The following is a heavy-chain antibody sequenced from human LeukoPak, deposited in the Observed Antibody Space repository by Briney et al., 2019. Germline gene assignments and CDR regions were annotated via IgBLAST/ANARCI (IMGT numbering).Heavy chain of an antibody. CDR3: ARDTPGPGYGMDV. CDR1: GGSISSGGYY. Sequence: SQTLSLTCTVSGGSISSGGYYWSWIRQHPGKGLEWIGYIYYGGSTYYNPSLKSRVTISVDTSKNQFSLKLSSVTAADTAVYYCARDTPGPGYGMDVWGQGTTVTVSS. J-gene: IGHJ6*02. V-gene: IGHV4-31*03. D-gene: IGHD2-15*01. CDR2: IYYGGST.